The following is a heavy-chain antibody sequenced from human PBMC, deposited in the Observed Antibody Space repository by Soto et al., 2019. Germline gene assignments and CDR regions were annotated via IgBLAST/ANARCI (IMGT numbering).Heavy chain of an antibody. D-gene: IGHD6-19*01. CDR3: ARGYTRGPYPFDS. Sequence: PSETLSLTCNVSGASVTTWLYYWHWIRQAPGKGLEWVGYVYFTGFTNYNPSLKSRVTISMDTSKNQFSLKLNSVTAADAAVYYCARGYTRGPYPFDSWGQGVLVTVSS. V-gene: IGHV4-61*01. CDR1: GASVTTWLYY. CDR2: VYFTGFT. J-gene: IGHJ4*02.